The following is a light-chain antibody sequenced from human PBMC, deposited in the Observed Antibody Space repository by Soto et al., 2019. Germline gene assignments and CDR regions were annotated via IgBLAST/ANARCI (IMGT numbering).Light chain of an antibody. CDR1: SSNIGSNA. CDR2: DNN. J-gene: IGLJ2*01. V-gene: IGLV1-44*01. CDR3: AAWDDSLNGPV. Sequence: QPVLTQPPSASGTPGQRVTISCSGSSSNIGSNAVNWYQQLPGTAPKLLIYDNNQRPSGVPDRFSGSKSGTSASLAIIGLQSEDEADYYCAAWDDSLNGPVFGGGTKLTVL.